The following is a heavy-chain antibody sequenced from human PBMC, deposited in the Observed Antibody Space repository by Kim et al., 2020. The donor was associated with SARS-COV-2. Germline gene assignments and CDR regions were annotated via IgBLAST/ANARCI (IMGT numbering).Heavy chain of an antibody. J-gene: IGHJ6*02. CDR1: GGSISNYY. V-gene: IGHV4-59*13. D-gene: IGHD2-15*01. CDR2: IYYSGST. CDR3: ARVGPVGYYYYGMDV. Sequence: SETLSLTCTVSGGSISNYYWSWIRQPPGKGLEWIGYIYYSGSTNYNPSLKSRVTISVDTSKNQSPLKLSSVTAADTAVYYCARVGPVGYYYYGMDVWGQG.